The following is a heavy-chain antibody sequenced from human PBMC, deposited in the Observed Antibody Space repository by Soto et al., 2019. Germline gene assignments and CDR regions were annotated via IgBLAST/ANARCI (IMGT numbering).Heavy chain of an antibody. J-gene: IGHJ5*02. CDR2: INHSGST. CDR1: GGSFSGYY. Sequence: PSETLSLTCAVYGGSFSGYYWSWIRQPPGKGLEWIGEINHSGSTNYNPSLKSRVTISVDTSKNQFSLKLSSVTAADTAVYYCARGIIAVAGTLVYNWFDPWGQGTLVTVSS. V-gene: IGHV4-34*01. D-gene: IGHD6-19*01. CDR3: ARGIIAVAGTLVYNWFDP.